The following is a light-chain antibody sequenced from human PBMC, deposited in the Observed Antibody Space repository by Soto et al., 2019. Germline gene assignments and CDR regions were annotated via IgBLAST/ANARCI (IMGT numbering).Light chain of an antibody. CDR3: RSYTSSTTPVV. V-gene: IGLV2-14*03. CDR1: SSDVGAYDY. Sequence: QSVLTQPASVSGSPGQSITISCSGTSSDVGAYDYVSWYQQLPGKAPRLMIYDVSNRPSGVSNRFSGSKSGNTASLTISGLQAEDEADYYCRSYTSSTTPVVFGGGTKVTVL. CDR2: DVS. J-gene: IGLJ2*01.